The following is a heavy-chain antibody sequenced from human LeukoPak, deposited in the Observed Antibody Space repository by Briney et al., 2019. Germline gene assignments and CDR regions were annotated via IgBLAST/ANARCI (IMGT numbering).Heavy chain of an antibody. CDR1: GSTFSSYG. J-gene: IGHJ3*02. CDR3: ARVNRGDAFDI. D-gene: IGHD3-16*02. V-gene: IGHV3-33*01. Sequence: GGSLRLSCAASGSTFSSYGMHWVRQAPGKGLEWVAVIWYDGRNKFYADSLKGRFTISRDNSKNTLYLQMNSLRAEDTAVYYCARVNRGDAFDIWGQGTLVTVSS. CDR2: IWYDGRNK.